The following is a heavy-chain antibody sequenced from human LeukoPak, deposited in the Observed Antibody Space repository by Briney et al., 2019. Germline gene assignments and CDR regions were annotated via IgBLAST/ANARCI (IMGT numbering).Heavy chain of an antibody. D-gene: IGHD4-11*01. CDR3: AKDLHDYGNYVGWFDS. V-gene: IGHV3-23*01. J-gene: IGHJ5*01. Sequence: TGGSLRLSCAASGFTFSSYAMTWVRRAPGKGLEWVSAISGSGGSSYYADSLKGRFTISRDNSKNTLYLQMNSLRAEDTAVYYCAKDLHDYGNYVGWFDSWGQGTLVTVSS. CDR1: GFTFSSYA. CDR2: ISGSGGSS.